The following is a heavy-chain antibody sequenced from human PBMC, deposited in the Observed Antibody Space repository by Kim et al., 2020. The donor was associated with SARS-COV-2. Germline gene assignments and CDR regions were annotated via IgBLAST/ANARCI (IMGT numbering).Heavy chain of an antibody. J-gene: IGHJ4*02. CDR1: GFSVSSDY. D-gene: IGHD2-15*01. Sequence: GGSLRLSCAASGFSVSSDYMSWVRQAPGKGLEWVSVISSGGNTFYADSVKGRFTISRDNSKNILYLQMNSLRADDTAVYYCARDLGGSLDDWGQGTLVTVSS. CDR3: ARDLGGSLDD. CDR2: ISSGGNT. V-gene: IGHV3-53*01.